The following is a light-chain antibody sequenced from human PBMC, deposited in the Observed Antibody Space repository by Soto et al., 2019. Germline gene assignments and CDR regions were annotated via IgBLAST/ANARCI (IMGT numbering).Light chain of an antibody. J-gene: IGKJ5*01. CDR1: QSVRTY. V-gene: IGKV3-11*01. CDR2: VAS. Sequence: EIVLTQSPVTLSLSPGERATLSCRASQSVRTYLAWYQFKPGQPPRFLIYVASRRASGVPARFSGSGSGTDFTLTISSLEPEDSALYYCQQRNTWPPITFGQGTRLEIK. CDR3: QQRNTWPPIT.